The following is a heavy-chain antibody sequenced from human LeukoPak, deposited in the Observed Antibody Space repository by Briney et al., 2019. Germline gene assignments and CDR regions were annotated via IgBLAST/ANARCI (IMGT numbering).Heavy chain of an antibody. V-gene: IGHV3-53*01. CDR1: GFTFSNAW. CDR2: IYSGGST. Sequence: GGSLRLSCAASGFTFSNAWMSWVRQAPGKGLEWVSVIYSGGSTYYADSVKGRFTISRDNSKNTLYLQMNSLRAEDTAVYYCARGEYYYGSGSYYNDYYYYYMDVWGKGTTVTISS. CDR3: ARGEYYYGSGSYYNDYYYYYMDV. D-gene: IGHD3-10*01. J-gene: IGHJ6*03.